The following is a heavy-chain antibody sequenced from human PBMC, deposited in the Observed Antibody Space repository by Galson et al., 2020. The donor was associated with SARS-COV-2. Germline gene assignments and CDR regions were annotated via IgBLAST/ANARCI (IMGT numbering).Heavy chain of an antibody. V-gene: IGHV3-30*04. J-gene: IGHJ3*02. CDR2: ISYDGSNK. D-gene: IGHD1-26*01. Sequence: QPGGSLRLSCAASGFTFSSYAMHWVRQAPGKGLEWVAVISYDGSNKYYADSVKGRFTISRDNSKNTLYLQMNSLRAEDTAVYYCARPESGSYYNAFDIWGQGTMVTVSS. CDR1: GFTFSSYA. CDR3: ARPESGSYYNAFDI.